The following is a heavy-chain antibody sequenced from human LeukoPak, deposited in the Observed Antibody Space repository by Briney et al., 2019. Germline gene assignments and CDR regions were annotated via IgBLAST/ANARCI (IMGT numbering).Heavy chain of an antibody. CDR3: ARDPVGGSTIFDY. CDR1: GDIVSSNSDA. J-gene: IGHJ4*02. D-gene: IGHD1-26*01. V-gene: IGHV6-1*01. Sequence: SQTLSLTCAISGDIVSSNSDAWNWIRQSPSRGLEWLGRTYYRSKWYYDYAVAVKSRISINPDTSKNQFSLQLSSVTPEDTAVYYCARDPVGGSTIFDYWGQGTLVTVSS. CDR2: TYYRSKWYY.